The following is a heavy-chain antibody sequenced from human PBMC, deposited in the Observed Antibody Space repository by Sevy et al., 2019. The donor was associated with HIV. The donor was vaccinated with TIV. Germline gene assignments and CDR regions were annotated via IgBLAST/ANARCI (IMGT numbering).Heavy chain of an antibody. CDR3: ASRSSDCSGGSCYSGYYGMDV. CDR1: GYSFTSYW. V-gene: IGHV5-51*01. J-gene: IGHJ6*02. Sequence: GESLKISCKGSGYSFTSYWIGWVRQMPGKGLEWMGIIYPGDSDTRYSPSFQGQVTISADKSISTAYLQWSSLKASDTAMYYCASRSSDCSGGSCYSGYYGMDVWGQWTTVTVSS. CDR2: IYPGDSDT. D-gene: IGHD2-15*01.